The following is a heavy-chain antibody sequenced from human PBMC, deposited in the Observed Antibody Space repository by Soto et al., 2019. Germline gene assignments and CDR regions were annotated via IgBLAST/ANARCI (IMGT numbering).Heavy chain of an antibody. D-gene: IGHD3-22*01. Sequence: PSETLSLTCVVSGGSISSGDYSWSWIRQPPGRGLEWIGYFYHGGDTYYNPSLRSRVTISADRSKNQFSLKLISVTAADTAVYYCASNQDFYDSSGYYYWGQGTRVTVAS. CDR3: ASNQDFYDSSGYYY. J-gene: IGHJ4*02. CDR1: GGSISSGDYS. V-gene: IGHV4-30-2*01. CDR2: FYHGGDT.